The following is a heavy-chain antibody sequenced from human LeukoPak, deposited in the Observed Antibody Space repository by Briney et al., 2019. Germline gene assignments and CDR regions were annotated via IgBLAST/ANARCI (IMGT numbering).Heavy chain of an antibody. Sequence: ASVKVSCKASGYSFTIYGISWVRQAPGQGLEWVGWVSPYSGKTNYAQNVQGRVTMTTDASTRTVYMELRSLRPDDTAVYYCAREGDGSNSLLYFDYWGQGTLVIVSS. D-gene: IGHD3-16*01. V-gene: IGHV1-18*01. CDR2: VSPYSGKT. CDR1: GYSFTIYG. CDR3: AREGDGSNSLLYFDY. J-gene: IGHJ4*02.